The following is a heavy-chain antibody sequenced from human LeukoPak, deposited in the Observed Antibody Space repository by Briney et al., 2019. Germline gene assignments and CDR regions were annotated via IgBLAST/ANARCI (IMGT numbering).Heavy chain of an antibody. CDR2: IYPGDSDT. CDR1: GHSFTSYW. J-gene: IGHJ4*02. D-gene: IGHD2-2*01. Sequence: GESLKISCKGSGHSFTSYWIGWVRQMPGKGLEWMGIIYPGDSDTRYSPSFQGQVTISADKSISTAYLQWSSLKASDTAMYYCARQYCSSTSCYYFDYWGQGTLVTVSS. CDR3: ARQYCSSTSCYYFDY. V-gene: IGHV5-51*01.